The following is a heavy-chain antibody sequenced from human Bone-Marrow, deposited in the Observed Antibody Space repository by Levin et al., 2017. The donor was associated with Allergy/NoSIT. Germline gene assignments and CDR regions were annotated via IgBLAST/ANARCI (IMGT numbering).Heavy chain of an antibody. V-gene: IGHV4-61*01. J-gene: IGHJ4*02. CDR3: ARGSYFGGLSFDC. CDR2: IYHSGST. Sequence: SETLSLTCTVSGGSVSSGSYYWSWIRQPPGKGLEWIAYIYHSGSTKYNPSLKSRVTISLDTSRNQFSLRLTSLTAADTAVDYWARGSYFGGLSFDCWGKGTLVTVSS. D-gene: IGHD4-23*01. CDR1: GGSVSSGSYY.